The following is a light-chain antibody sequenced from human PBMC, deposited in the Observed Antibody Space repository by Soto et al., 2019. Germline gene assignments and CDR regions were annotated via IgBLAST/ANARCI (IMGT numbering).Light chain of an antibody. J-gene: IGLJ2*01. CDR1: SSNIGSNY. V-gene: IGLV1-47*01. CDR2: RNN. Sequence: QPVLTRPPSASGTPGQRVTISCSGSSSNIGSNYVYWYQQLPGTAPKLLIYRNNQRPSGVPDRFSGSKSGTSASLAISGLRSEDEADYYCAAWDDSLSGPVFGGGTKLTVL. CDR3: AAWDDSLSGPV.